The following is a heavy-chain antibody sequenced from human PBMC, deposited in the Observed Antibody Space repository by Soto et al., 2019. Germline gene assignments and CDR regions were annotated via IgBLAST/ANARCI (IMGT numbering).Heavy chain of an antibody. Sequence: QVQLVQSGAEVKKPGSSVKVSCKASGGTFSSYAISWVRQAPGQGLEWMGGSIPIFGTANYAQKFQGRVTITADESTSTAYRELSSLRSEDTAVYYCASAGLVVAATLFDYWGQGTLVTVSS. CDR1: GGTFSSYA. J-gene: IGHJ4*02. V-gene: IGHV1-69*12. CDR3: ASAGLVVAATLFDY. D-gene: IGHD2-15*01. CDR2: SIPIFGTA.